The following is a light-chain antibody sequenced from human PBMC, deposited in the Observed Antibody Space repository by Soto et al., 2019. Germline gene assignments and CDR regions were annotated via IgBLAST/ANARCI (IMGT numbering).Light chain of an antibody. CDR1: SSDVGGYNY. V-gene: IGLV2-11*01. CDR2: DVS. J-gene: IGLJ1*01. CDR3: CSYAGSPRYV. Sequence: QSVLTQPRSVSGSPGQSVTISCTGTSSDVGGYNYVSWYQQHPGKAPKVMIYDVSERPSGVPDRFSGSKSVNTASLTISGLQAEDEADYYCCSYAGSPRYVLGTGTKVTVL.